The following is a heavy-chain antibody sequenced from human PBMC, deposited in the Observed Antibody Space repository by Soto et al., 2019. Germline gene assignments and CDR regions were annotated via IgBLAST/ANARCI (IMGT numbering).Heavy chain of an antibody. V-gene: IGHV1-69*13. CDR3: ARVGGSGSSNWFDP. J-gene: IGHJ5*02. Sequence: ASVKVSCKASGGTFSSYAISWVRQAPGQGLEWMGGIIPIFGTANYAQKFQGRVTITADESTSTAYMELSSLRSEDTAVYYCARVGGSGSSNWFDPWGQGTLVTVSS. CDR2: IIPIFGTA. D-gene: IGHD3-10*01. CDR1: GGTFSSYA.